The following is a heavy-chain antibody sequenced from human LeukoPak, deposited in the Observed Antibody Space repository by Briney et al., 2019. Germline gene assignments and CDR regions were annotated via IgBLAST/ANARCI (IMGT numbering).Heavy chain of an antibody. Sequence: GGSLRLSCAASGFNFANAYMSWVRQAPGKGLEWVGRIKNKVGGGTADYSAPVKGRFTISRDNSKNTLYLQMNSLKTEDTAVYYCTSDWGVLADNWGQGTLVTVSS. V-gene: IGHV3-15*01. D-gene: IGHD3-16*01. CDR2: IKNKVGGGTA. CDR1: GFNFANAY. CDR3: TSDWGVLADN. J-gene: IGHJ4*02.